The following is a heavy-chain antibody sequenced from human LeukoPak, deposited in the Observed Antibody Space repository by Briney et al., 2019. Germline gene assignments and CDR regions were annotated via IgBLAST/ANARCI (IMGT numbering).Heavy chain of an antibody. Sequence: SETLSLTCTVSGGSISSSSHYWGWIRQPPGKGLEWIGSIYYSGNTYYNPSLKSRVTISVDTSKNHFSLEVSSVTAADTAVYYCARHENIVVVVAATGFDYWAREPWSPSPQ. J-gene: IGHJ4*02. CDR1: GGSISSSSHY. CDR3: ARHENIVVVVAATGFDY. V-gene: IGHV4-39*01. CDR2: IYYSGNT. D-gene: IGHD2-15*01.